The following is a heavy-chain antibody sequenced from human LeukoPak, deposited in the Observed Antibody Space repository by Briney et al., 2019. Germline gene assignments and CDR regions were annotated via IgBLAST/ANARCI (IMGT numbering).Heavy chain of an antibody. CDR3: ASSGIFDDFWSGYYGFDY. CDR2: IKQGGSEK. D-gene: IGHD3-3*01. Sequence: GSLGLSCAASGFTFTTYRMSWVRQAPGKGVEWVANIKQGGSEKYYVDSVKGRFTISRDNAKKSLYLQMNSLRAEDTAVYYCASSGIFDDFWSGYYGFDYWGQGTLVTVSS. J-gene: IGHJ4*02. V-gene: IGHV3-7*01. CDR1: GFTFTTYR.